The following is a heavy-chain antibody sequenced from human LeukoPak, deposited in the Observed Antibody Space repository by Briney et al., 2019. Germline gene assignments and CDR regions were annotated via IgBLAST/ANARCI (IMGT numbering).Heavy chain of an antibody. CDR1: GGSFSGYY. Sequence: PSETLSLTCAVYGGSFSGYYWSRIRQPPGKGLEWIGEINHSGSTNYNPSLKSRVTISVDTSKNQFSLNLSSVTAADSAVYYCASFCASTTCYNDGTNFAFWGQGTLVTVSS. J-gene: IGHJ4*02. D-gene: IGHD2-2*01. CDR2: INHSGST. CDR3: ASFCASTTCYNDGTNFAF. V-gene: IGHV4-34*01.